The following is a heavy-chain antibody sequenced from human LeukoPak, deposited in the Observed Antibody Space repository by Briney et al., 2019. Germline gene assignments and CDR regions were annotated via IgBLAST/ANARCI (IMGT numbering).Heavy chain of an antibody. J-gene: IGHJ3*02. V-gene: IGHV3-11*04. CDR3: ARVTSPYAFDI. Sequence: GGSLRLSCAASGFTFSDYYMSWIRQAPGKGLEWISYISNSGSTIHYAVSVKGRFTISRDNARNSLYLQMNSLRAEDTAVYYCARVTSPYAFDIWGQGTMVTVSS. CDR1: GFTFSDYY. D-gene: IGHD3-3*01. CDR2: ISNSGSTI.